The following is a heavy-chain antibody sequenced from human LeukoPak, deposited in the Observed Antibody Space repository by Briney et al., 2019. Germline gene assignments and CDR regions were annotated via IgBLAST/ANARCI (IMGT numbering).Heavy chain of an antibody. CDR3: AREDCSSTSCLYYYYGMDV. D-gene: IGHD2-2*01. Sequence: ASVKVSCKTSGYTFTNYDINWVRQAAGQGLEWMGWMNPKSGDTGSAQRFQGRVIMTRDTSISTAYMELSSLRSEDTAVYYCAREDCSSTSCLYYYYGMDVWGQGTTVTVSS. V-gene: IGHV1-8*01. J-gene: IGHJ6*02. CDR1: GYTFTNYD. CDR2: MNPKSGDT.